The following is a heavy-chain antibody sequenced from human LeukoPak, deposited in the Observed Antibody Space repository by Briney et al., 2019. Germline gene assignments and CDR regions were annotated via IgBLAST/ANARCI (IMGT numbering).Heavy chain of an antibody. Sequence: SHTLSLTCTVSGGSISRGDYYWSWIRQPPGKGLEWIGYIYYSGSTYYNPSLKSRVTISVDTSKNQFSLKLSSVTAADTAVYYCASNWGPFWYFDLWGRGTLVTVSS. CDR1: GGSISRGDYY. V-gene: IGHV4-30-4*01. CDR3: ASNWGPFWYFDL. D-gene: IGHD3-16*01. J-gene: IGHJ2*01. CDR2: IYYSGST.